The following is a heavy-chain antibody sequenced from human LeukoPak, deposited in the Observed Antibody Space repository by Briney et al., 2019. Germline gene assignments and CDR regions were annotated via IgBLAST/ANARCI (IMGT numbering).Heavy chain of an antibody. D-gene: IGHD6-13*01. J-gene: IGHJ4*02. CDR2: IIPIFGIA. CDR3: ARAPPMAAAGTYFDY. CDR1: GGTFSSYA. V-gene: IGHV1-69*13. Sequence: GASVKVSCKASGGTFSSYAISWVRQAPGQGLEWMGRIIPIFGIANYAQKFQGRVTITADESTSTAYMELSSLRSEDTAVYYCARAPPMAAAGTYFDYWGQGTLVTVSS.